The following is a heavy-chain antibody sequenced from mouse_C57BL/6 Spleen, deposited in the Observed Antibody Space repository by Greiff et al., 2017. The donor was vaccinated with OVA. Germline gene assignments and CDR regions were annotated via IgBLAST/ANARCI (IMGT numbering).Heavy chain of an antibody. V-gene: IGHV1-82*01. J-gene: IGHJ2*01. CDR3: ARRGVEGYFDY. CDR1: GYAFSSSW. CDR2: IYPGDGDT. D-gene: IGHD1-1*01. Sequence: VMLVESGPELVKPGASVKISCKASGYAFSSSWMNWVKQRPGKGLEWIGRIYPGDGDTNYNGKFKGKATLTADKSSSTAYMQLSSLTSEDSAVYFCARRGVEGYFDYWGQGTTLTVSS.